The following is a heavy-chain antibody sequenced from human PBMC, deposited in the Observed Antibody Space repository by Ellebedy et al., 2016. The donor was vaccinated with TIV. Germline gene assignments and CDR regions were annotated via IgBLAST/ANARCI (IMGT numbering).Heavy chain of an antibody. CDR3: ARHATGGYYGSGSYWPGWWFDP. Sequence: GESLKISCKGSGYSFTSYWIGWVRQMPGKGLEWMGIIYPGDSDTRYSPSFQGQVTISADKSISTAYLQWSSLKASDTAMYYCARHATGGYYGSGSYWPGWWFDPWGQGTLVTVSS. J-gene: IGHJ5*02. D-gene: IGHD3-10*01. CDR2: IYPGDSDT. V-gene: IGHV5-51*01. CDR1: GYSFTSYW.